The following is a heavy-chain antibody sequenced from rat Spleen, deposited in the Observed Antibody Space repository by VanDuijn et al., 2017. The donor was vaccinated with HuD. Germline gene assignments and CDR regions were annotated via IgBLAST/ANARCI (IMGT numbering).Heavy chain of an antibody. Sequence: EVQLVESGGGLVQPGRSLKLSCAASGFTFRNYDMAWVRQAPTKGLEWVASISPSGGSTYYRDSVKGRFTVSRDNAKSTLYLQMDSLRSEDTATYYCATGPRILRLDWFAYWGQGTLVTVSS. J-gene: IGHJ3*01. CDR2: ISPSGGST. D-gene: IGHD1-6*01. V-gene: IGHV5-27*01. CDR3: ATGPRILRLDWFAY. CDR1: GFTFRNYD.